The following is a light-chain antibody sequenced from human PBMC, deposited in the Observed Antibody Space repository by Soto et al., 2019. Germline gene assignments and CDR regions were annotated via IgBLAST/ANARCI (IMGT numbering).Light chain of an antibody. CDR3: QQYGGSPRT. J-gene: IGKJ1*01. CDR1: QSLSSSF. Sequence: EIGLTQSPGTLSLSPGERATLSCRASQSLSSSFLAWYQQNPGQAPRLLIYGASNRATGIPDRFSGSGSGTEFTLTISRLEPEDFAVYYCQQYGGSPRTFGQGTKVEIK. V-gene: IGKV3-20*01. CDR2: GAS.